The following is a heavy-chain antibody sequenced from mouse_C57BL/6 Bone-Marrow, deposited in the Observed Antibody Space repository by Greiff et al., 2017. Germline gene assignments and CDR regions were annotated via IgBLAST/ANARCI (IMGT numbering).Heavy chain of an antibody. CDR2: IYPGGGYT. CDR1: GYTFTNYW. D-gene: IGHD2-4*01. Sequence: VQLQQSGAELVRPGTSVKMSCKASGYTFTNYWIGWAKQRPGHGLEWIGDIYPGGGYTNYNEKFKGKATLTADKSSSTAYMQFGSLTSEDSAIYYCARHYDYDEGLDYWGQGTTLTVSS. CDR3: ARHYDYDEGLDY. V-gene: IGHV1-63*01. J-gene: IGHJ2*01.